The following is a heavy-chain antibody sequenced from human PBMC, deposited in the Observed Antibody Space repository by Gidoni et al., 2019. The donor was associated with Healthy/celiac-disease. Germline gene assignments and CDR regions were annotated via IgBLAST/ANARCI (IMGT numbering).Heavy chain of an antibody. CDR3: TRASYDFWSGYYTDLYDY. CDR2: IRSKAYGGTT. CDR1: GFTFGDYA. J-gene: IGHJ4*02. D-gene: IGHD3-3*01. V-gene: IGHV3-49*05. Sequence: EVQLVESGGGLVKPGRSLRLSCPASGFTFGDYAMSWFRQAPGKGLEWVGFIRSKAYGGTTEYAASVKGRFTISRDDSKSIAYLQMNSLKTEDTAVYYCTRASYDFWSGYYTDLYDYWGQGTLVTVSS.